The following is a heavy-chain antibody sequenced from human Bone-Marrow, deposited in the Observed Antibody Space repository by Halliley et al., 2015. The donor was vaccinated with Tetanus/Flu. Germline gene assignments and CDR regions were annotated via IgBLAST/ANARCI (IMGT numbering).Heavy chain of an antibody. Sequence: WMGLIFPGNGATRYAPAFRGRVTMTGDTSTTVAYLERRSLKSADTAIYYCATARGPSGDSFAFWGQGTLVIVSS. J-gene: IGHJ4*03. V-gene: IGHV5-51*01. CDR3: ATARGPSGDSFAF. D-gene: IGHD5-18*01. CDR2: IFPGNGAT.